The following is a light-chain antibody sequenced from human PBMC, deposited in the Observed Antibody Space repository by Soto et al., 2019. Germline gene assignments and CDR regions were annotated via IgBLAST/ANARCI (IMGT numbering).Light chain of an antibody. CDR3: CSYTTSATLV. CDR1: NSDVGGYNY. V-gene: IGLV2-14*01. J-gene: IGLJ2*01. Sequence: QSVLTQPASVSGSPGQSLTISCTGTNSDVGGYNYVSWYQQHPGKVPKLMIFAVSDRPSGVSNRFSGSKSGNTASLTISGLQAEDEADYYCCSYTTSATLVFGGGTKLTVL. CDR2: AVS.